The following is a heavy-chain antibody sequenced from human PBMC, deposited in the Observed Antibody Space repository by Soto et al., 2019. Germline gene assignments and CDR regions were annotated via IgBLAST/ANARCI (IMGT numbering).Heavy chain of an antibody. V-gene: IGHV3-30*18. D-gene: IGHD2-15*01. CDR1: GFDFRRFG. Sequence: QEQLVESGGGVVQPGRSLRLSCVGSGFDFRRFGMHWVRQAPDKGLEWVALITYDGTYTHYADVVKGRFTIARDDDRSTVSLQMDNVKPDDTALYFCAKARGRSNWVNYFGLDVWGQGTTVSVSS. CDR3: AKARGRSNWVNYFGLDV. CDR2: ITYDGTYT. J-gene: IGHJ6*02.